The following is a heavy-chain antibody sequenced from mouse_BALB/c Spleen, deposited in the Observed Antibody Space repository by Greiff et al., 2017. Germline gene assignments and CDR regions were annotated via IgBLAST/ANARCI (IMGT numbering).Heavy chain of an antibody. Sequence: EVKLMESGGGLVKPGGSLKLSCAASGFTFSSYAMSWVRQTPEKRLEWVASISSGGSTYYPDSVKGRFTISRDNARNILYLQMSSLRSEDTAMYYCARFYDYDRARDYWGQGTSVTVSS. CDR3: ARFYDYDRARDY. CDR1: GFTFSSYA. CDR2: ISSGGST. J-gene: IGHJ4*01. D-gene: IGHD2-4*01. V-gene: IGHV5-6-5*01.